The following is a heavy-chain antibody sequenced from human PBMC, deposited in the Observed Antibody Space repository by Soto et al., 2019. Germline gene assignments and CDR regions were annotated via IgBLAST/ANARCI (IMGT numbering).Heavy chain of an antibody. D-gene: IGHD5-18*01. Sequence: QVQLQESGPGLVKPSETLSLTCTVSGGSISSYYWSWIRQPPGKGLEWIGYIYYSGSTNYNPSRKMRVTISVATSKNQYSLQLSSVTAADTAVYYCARRYGSCFDSWGQGTLVTVSS. CDR3: ARRYGSCFDS. V-gene: IGHV4-59*08. J-gene: IGHJ4*02. CDR2: IYYSGST. CDR1: GGSISSYY.